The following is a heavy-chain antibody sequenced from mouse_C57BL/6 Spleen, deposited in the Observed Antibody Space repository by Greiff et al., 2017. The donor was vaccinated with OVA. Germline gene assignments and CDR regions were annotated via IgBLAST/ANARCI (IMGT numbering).Heavy chain of an antibody. CDR1: GYTFTDYE. CDR2: IDPETGGT. J-gene: IGHJ2*01. V-gene: IGHV1-15*01. D-gene: IGHD1-1*01. CDR3: TRYYYGSKGDY. Sequence: QVQLQQSGAELVRPGASVTLSCKASGYTFTDYEMHWVKQTPVHGLEWIGAIDPETGGTAHNQKFKGKAILTADKSSSTAYMELRSLTSEDSAVYYCTRYYYGSKGDYWGQGTTLTVSS.